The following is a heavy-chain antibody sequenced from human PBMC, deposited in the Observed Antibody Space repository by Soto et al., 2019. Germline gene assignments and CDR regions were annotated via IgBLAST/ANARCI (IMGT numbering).Heavy chain of an antibody. Sequence: QVQLVESGGGVVQPGRSPRLSCAASGFTFSSYALHWVRQAPGKGLEWVTVISYDGSNKYYADSVKGRFTISRDNSKNVLYLQMNSLRPEDTAVYYCAREEHGYNPTYYFDYWGQGTLVTVSS. CDR1: GFTFSSYA. D-gene: IGHD5-12*01. CDR3: AREEHGYNPTYYFDY. CDR2: ISYDGSNK. V-gene: IGHV3-30-3*01. J-gene: IGHJ4*02.